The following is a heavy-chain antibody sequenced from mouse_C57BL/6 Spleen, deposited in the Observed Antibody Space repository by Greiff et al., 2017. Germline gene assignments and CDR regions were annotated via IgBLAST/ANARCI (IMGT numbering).Heavy chain of an antibody. Sequence: VQLQQSGPELVKPGASVKISCKASGYAFSSSWMNWVKQRPGKGLEWIGRIYPGDGDTNYNGKFKGKATLTADKSSSTAYMQLSSLTSEDSAVYFCESIYYGNFQLGDWGQGTSLTVSS. V-gene: IGHV1-82*01. CDR1: GYAFSSSW. J-gene: IGHJ2*02. D-gene: IGHD2-1*01. CDR2: IYPGDGDT. CDR3: ESIYYGNFQLGD.